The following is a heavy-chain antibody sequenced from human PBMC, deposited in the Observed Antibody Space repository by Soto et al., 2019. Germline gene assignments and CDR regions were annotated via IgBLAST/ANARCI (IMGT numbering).Heavy chain of an antibody. D-gene: IGHD6-19*01. V-gene: IGHV3-30-3*01. J-gene: IGHJ4*02. CDR2: ISYDGSNK. CDR3: AGSGSGWYYFDY. Sequence: GGSLRLSCAASGFTFSSYAMHWVRQAPGKGLEWVAVISYDGSNKYYADSVKGRFTISRDNSKNTLYLQMNSLRAEDTAVYYCAGSGSGWYYFDYWGQGTLVTVSS. CDR1: GFTFSSYA.